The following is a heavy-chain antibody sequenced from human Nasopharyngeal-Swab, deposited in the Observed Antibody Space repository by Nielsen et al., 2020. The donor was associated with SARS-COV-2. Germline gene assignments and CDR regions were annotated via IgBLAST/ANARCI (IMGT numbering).Heavy chain of an antibody. J-gene: IGHJ4*02. D-gene: IGHD2-2*01. V-gene: IGHV3-7*01. CDR2: IKQSGSGQ. CDR3: ARYCSTTSCPRGFDY. CDR1: GFTFSSYT. Sequence: GGSLRLSCAASGFTFSSYTMNWVRQAPGKGLEWVAHIKQSGSGQYYVDSVKGRFTISRDNAKNSLSLQMNSLRAEDTAVYYCARYCSTTSCPRGFDYWGQGTLVTVSS.